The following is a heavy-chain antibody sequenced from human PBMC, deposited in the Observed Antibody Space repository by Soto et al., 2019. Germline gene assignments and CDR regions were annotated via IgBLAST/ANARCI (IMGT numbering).Heavy chain of an antibody. Sequence: SETLSLTCAVSGGSISSGGYSWSWIRQPPGKGLEWIGYIYHSGSTYYNPSLKSRVTISVDRSKNQFSLKLSSVTAADTAVYYCARYLIWDEQLGPQNWFHPWGQGTRVTGSS. J-gene: IGHJ5*02. CDR2: IYHSGST. CDR1: GGSISSGGYS. CDR3: ARYLIWDEQLGPQNWFHP. V-gene: IGHV4-30-2*01. D-gene: IGHD6-6*01.